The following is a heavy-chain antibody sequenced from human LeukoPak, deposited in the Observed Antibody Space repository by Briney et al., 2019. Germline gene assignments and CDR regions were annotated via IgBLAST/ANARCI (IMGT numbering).Heavy chain of an antibody. J-gene: IGHJ4*02. CDR1: GFTFSNYA. CDR3: ARRFLEWYSHFDY. Sequence: GGSLRLSCAASGFTFSNYAMNWVRQAPGRELEGVSSIIGTGGATYYADSVKGRFTISRDNSKNTLYLQVNSLRAEDTAIYYCARRFLEWYSHFDYWGQGTLVTVSS. CDR2: IIGTGGAT. V-gene: IGHV3-23*01. D-gene: IGHD3-3*01.